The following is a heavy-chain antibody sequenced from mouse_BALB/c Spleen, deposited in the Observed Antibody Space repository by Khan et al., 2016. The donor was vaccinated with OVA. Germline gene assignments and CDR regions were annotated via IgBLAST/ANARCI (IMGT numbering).Heavy chain of an antibody. D-gene: IGHD3-1*01. CDR3: ARKSTRASY. Sequence: QVQLQQSGAELVKPGASVKMSCKASGYTFTSYTMHWVNQRPGQGLEWIGYINPSSGYTKYNQKFKDKATLTADKSSSTAYKQLSSLTSEDSAVYYCARKSTRASYWGQGTTLTVSS. CDR2: INPSSGYT. V-gene: IGHV1-4*01. J-gene: IGHJ2*01. CDR1: GYTFTSYT.